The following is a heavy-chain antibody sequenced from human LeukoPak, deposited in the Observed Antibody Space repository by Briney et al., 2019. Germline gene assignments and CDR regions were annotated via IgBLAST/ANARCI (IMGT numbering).Heavy chain of an antibody. D-gene: IGHD3-3*01. CDR2: ISWNSGSM. V-gene: IGHV3-9*01. CDR1: GFTFDDYA. J-gene: IGHJ4*02. Sequence: GGSLRLSCAASGFTFDDYAMHWVRQAPGKGLEWVSGISWNSGSMGYADSVKGRFTISRDNAKNSLYLQMNSLRAEDTALYYCAKDIGYDFWSGSFDYWGQGTLVTVSS. CDR3: AKDIGYDFWSGSFDY.